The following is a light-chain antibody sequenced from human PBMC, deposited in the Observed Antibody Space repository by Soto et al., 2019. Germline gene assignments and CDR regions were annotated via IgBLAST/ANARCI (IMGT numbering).Light chain of an antibody. J-gene: IGKJ5*01. CDR1: QSVSSN. CDR3: QQYNNWPPIT. Sequence: ERVMTQSPASLSVSPGERAARCCRASQSVSSNLAWYQQKPGQAPRLLIHGASTRATGIPARFSGSGSGTEFTLTISSLQSEDFAVYYCQQYNNWPPITFGQGTRLEIK. V-gene: IGKV3-15*01. CDR2: GAS.